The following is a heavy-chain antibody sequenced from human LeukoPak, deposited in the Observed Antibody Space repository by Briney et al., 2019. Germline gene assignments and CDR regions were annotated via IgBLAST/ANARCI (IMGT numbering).Heavy chain of an antibody. CDR2: ISYDGSKT. D-gene: IGHD6-13*01. J-gene: IGHJ4*02. CDR3: ATPSGSSSLGGGFDY. V-gene: IGHV3-30*14. Sequence: GRSLRLSCAASGFTFSSYAMHWVRQAPGKGLEWVEIISYDGSKTYYADSVKGRFTISRDNSKNTLYLQMNSLRAEDTTVYYCATPSGSSSLGGGFDYWGQGTLVTVSS. CDR1: GFTFSSYA.